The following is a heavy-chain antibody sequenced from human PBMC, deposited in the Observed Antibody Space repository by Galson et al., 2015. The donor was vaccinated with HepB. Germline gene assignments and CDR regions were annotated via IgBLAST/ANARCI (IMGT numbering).Heavy chain of an antibody. V-gene: IGHV1-18*04. J-gene: IGHJ4*02. Sequence: SVKVSCKASGYTFTSYGISWVRQAPGQGLEWMGWISAYNGNTNYAQKLQGRVTMTTDTSTSAAYMELRSLRSDDTAVYYCARVDYYDSSGYYGGVDYWGQGTLVTVSS. CDR2: ISAYNGNT. CDR3: ARVDYYDSSGYYGGVDY. CDR1: GYTFTSYG. D-gene: IGHD3-22*01.